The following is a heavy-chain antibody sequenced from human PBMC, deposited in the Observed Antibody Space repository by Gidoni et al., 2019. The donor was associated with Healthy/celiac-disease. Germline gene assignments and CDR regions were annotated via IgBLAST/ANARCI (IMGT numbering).Heavy chain of an antibody. Sequence: EVQLLESGGGLVQPGGSLRPSCTAYGFPFRRYDMSWFRHAPGKGLEWVSAISGSGGSTYNADSLKGRFTISRDKAKNTLYLQMNSLRAEDTAVYYCAKDRYSSDAFDIWGQGTMVTVSS. CDR2: ISGSGGST. J-gene: IGHJ3*02. D-gene: IGHD6-13*01. CDR1: GFPFRRYD. CDR3: AKDRYSSDAFDI. V-gene: IGHV3-23*01.